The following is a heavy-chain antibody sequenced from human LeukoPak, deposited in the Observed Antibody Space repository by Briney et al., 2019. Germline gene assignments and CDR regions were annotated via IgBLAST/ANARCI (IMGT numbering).Heavy chain of an antibody. D-gene: IGHD3-9*01. V-gene: IGHV3-48*04. CDR3: ARDFHDILTGGAAIDY. CDR1: GFTFSSYS. Sequence: GGSLRLSCAASGFTFSSYSMNWVRQAPGKGLEWVSYISSSGSTIYYADSVKGRFTISRDNAKNSLYLQMNSLRAEDTAVYYCARDFHDILTGGAAIDYWGQGTLVTVSS. CDR2: ISSSGSTI. J-gene: IGHJ4*02.